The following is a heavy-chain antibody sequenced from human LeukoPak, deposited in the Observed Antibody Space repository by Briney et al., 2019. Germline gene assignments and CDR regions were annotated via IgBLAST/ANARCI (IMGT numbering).Heavy chain of an antibody. V-gene: IGHV4-59*01. J-gene: IGHJ3*02. CDR3: ARGYYYGSGSEAFDI. D-gene: IGHD3-10*01. CDR2: IYYSGST. Sequence: SETLPLTCTVSGGSISSYYWSWIRQPPGKGLEWIGYIYYSGSTNYNPSLKSRVTISVDTSKNQFSLKLSSVTAADTAVYYCARGYYYGSGSEAFDIWGQGTMVTVSS. CDR1: GGSISSYY.